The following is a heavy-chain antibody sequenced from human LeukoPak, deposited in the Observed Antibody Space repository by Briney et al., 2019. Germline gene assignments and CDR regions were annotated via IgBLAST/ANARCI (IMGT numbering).Heavy chain of an antibody. V-gene: IGHV3-74*01. CDR2: ISSDGSRV. D-gene: IGHD1-26*01. CDR3: ARDKIVGATHFDY. CDR1: GFTFSDYW. J-gene: IGHJ4*02. Sequence: GGSLRLSCAASGFTFSDYWMHWVRQAPGKGLVWVSRISSDGSRVTYADSVKGRFTISRDNAKNSLYLQMNSLRAEDTAVYYCARDKIVGATHFDYWGQGTLVTVSS.